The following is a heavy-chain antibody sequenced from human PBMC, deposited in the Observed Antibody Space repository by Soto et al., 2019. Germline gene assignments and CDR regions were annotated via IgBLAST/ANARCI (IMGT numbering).Heavy chain of an antibody. J-gene: IGHJ6*02. Sequence: GALVKGSRKASGYTFSSYFITWGRQAPGQGLEWMGWISAYNGNTNFAQKLQGRVAMTTDTSTSTAYMELRSLRSDDTAVCYCASQNYYSGMDVWGQGTTVTVSS. CDR2: ISAYNGNT. CDR3: ASQNYYSGMDV. CDR1: GYTFSSYF. V-gene: IGHV1-18*01.